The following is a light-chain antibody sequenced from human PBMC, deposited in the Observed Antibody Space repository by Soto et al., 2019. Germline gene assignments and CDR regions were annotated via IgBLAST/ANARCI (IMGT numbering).Light chain of an antibody. CDR2: EIN. V-gene: IGLV2-8*01. Sequence: QSALTQPPSASGSPGRSVTISCTGTRSDIGGSDFVSWYQQHPGEAPKLLIFEINKRPSGVPGRFSGSKSGNTASLTVSGLQGEDEADYYCSSYTISRTYVFGTGTKLTVL. J-gene: IGLJ1*01. CDR1: RSDIGGSDF. CDR3: SSYTISRTYV.